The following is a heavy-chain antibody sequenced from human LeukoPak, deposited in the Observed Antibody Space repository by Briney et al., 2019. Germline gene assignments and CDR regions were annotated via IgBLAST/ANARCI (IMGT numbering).Heavy chain of an antibody. J-gene: IGHJ4*02. CDR2: INPSGGST. CDR1: GYTFTSYY. V-gene: IGHV1-46*01. Sequence: ASVKVSCKASGYTFTSYYMHWVRQAPGQGLEWMGIINPSGGSTSYAQKSQGRVTMTRDTSTSTVYMELSSLRSENTAVSQCARVGLDGPDVYWGERAPGTVSS. D-gene: IGHD3/OR15-3a*01. CDR3: ARVGLDGPDVY.